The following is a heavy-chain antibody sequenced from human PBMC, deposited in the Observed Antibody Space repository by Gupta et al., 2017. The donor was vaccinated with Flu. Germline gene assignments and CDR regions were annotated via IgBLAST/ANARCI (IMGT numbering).Heavy chain of an antibody. D-gene: IGHD2-15*01. CDR2: ICYDESHK. J-gene: IGHJ4*02. Sequence: QVQLEESGGGVVQPGRSLRLSCAASGFSLISYGMHLVRQAPGKGLEWVAVICYDESHKYYAGSVKGRFTIARDNSKKPLYLQMNSLRADDTAVYYCARDPQIGAADYWGQGTLVTVSS. CDR3: ARDPQIGAADY. CDR1: GFSLISYG. V-gene: IGHV3-33*01.